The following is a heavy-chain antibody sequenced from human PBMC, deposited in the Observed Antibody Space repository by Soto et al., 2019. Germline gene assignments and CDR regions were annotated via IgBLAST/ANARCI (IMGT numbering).Heavy chain of an antibody. V-gene: IGHV1-69*13. Sequence: SVKVSCTASVCTFSIYAISCVRQAPGQGLEWMGGIIPIFGTANYAQKFQGRVTITADESTSTAYMELSSLRSEDTAVYYCARAGSDGYIELYSFDYGGQETLV. CDR3: ARAGSDGYIELYSFDY. CDR1: VCTFSIYA. CDR2: IIPIFGTA. J-gene: IGHJ4*02. D-gene: IGHD6-25*01.